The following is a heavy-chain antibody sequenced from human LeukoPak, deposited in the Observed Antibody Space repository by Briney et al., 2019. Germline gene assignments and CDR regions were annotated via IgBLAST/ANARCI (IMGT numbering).Heavy chain of an antibody. Sequence: PGGSLRLSCAASGFTFSSYAMSWVRQAPGKGLEWVSAISGSGGSTYYADSVKGRFTISRDNSKNTLHLQMNSLRAEDTAVYYCASHYSSSLRDYFDYWGQGTLVTVSS. CDR2: ISGSGGST. D-gene: IGHD6-6*01. CDR1: GFTFSSYA. J-gene: IGHJ4*02. V-gene: IGHV3-23*01. CDR3: ASHYSSSLRDYFDY.